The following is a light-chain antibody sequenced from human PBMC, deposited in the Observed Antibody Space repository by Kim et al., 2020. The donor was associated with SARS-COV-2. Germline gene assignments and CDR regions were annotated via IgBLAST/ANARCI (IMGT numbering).Light chain of an antibody. V-gene: IGLV3-19*01. CDR3: NSRGSNDNVL. J-gene: IGLJ2*01. Sequence: VALGQTVRITCQGDSLRSYYATWYQQKSGQAPIVVIYGKNNRPSGIPDRFSGSSSGDTASLTITGTQAGDEADYYCNSRGSNDNVLFGGGTKLTVL. CDR2: GKN. CDR1: SLRSYY.